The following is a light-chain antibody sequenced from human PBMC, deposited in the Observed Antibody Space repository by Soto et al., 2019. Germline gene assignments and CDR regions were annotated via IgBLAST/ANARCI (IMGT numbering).Light chain of an antibody. CDR1: QGISSF. Sequence: DIQMTQSPSSLSASVGDRVTISCRASQGISSFVAWYQQKPGKVPRLLISGASTLQSGVPSRFSGSGSGTDFTLTITSLQPEHVATYYCQKYSSVITFGQGTRLEIK. CDR3: QKYSSVIT. CDR2: GAS. V-gene: IGKV1-27*01. J-gene: IGKJ5*01.